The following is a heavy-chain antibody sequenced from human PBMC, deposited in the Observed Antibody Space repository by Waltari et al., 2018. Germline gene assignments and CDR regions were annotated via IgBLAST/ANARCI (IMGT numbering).Heavy chain of an antibody. D-gene: IGHD6-13*01. V-gene: IGHV4-34*01. J-gene: IGHJ6*02. Sequence: QVQLQQWGAGLLKPSETLSLTCAVYGGSFSGYYWSWIRQSPGKGLEWIGEINHSGSTNYNPSLKRRVTISVDTYKNQFSLKLRSVTVADTSVYYCGRITTMSPGQQLDLTEYYDYGMDVWGQGTTVTVS. CDR2: INHSGST. CDR1: GGSFSGYY. CDR3: GRITTMSPGQQLDLTEYYDYGMDV.